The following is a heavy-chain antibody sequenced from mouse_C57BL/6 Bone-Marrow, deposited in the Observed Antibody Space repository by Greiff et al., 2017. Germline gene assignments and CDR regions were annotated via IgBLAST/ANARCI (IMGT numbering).Heavy chain of an antibody. CDR1: GYTFTSYW. J-gene: IGHJ1*03. CDR3: ARPYYSNYWYFDV. D-gene: IGHD2-5*01. CDR2: IYPGSGST. V-gene: IGHV1-55*01. Sequence: VQLQQPGAELVKPGASVKMSCKASGYTFTSYWITWVKQRPGQGLEWIGDIYPGSGSTNYNETFKSKATLTVDTSSSTAYMQLGSLTSDDSAVYYCARPYYSNYWYFDVWGTGTTVTVSS.